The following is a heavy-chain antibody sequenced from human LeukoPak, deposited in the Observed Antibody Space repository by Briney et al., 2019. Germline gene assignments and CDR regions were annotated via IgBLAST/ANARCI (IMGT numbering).Heavy chain of an antibody. CDR3: ASYGSASYYNAFHY. V-gene: IGHV3-72*01. D-gene: IGHD3-10*01. CDR2: TGKKDKSYTT. CDR1: GFTFSTYS. J-gene: IGHJ4*02. Sequence: PGGSLRLSCAASGFTFSTYSMNWVRQAPGKGLEWVGRTGKKDKSYTTEYAASVKGRFTISRDDSKNSVYLQMNSLKTEDTAVYYCASYGSASYYNAFHYWGQGTLVTVSS.